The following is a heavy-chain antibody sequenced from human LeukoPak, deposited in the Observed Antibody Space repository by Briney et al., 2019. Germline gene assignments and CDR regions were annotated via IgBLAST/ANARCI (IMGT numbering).Heavy chain of an antibody. CDR2: MNPNSGNT. D-gene: IGHD5-12*01. Sequence: ASVKVSCKASGYTFTSYDINWVRQATGQGLEWMGWMNPNSGNTGYAQKFQGRGTMTRNTSISTAYMELSSLRSEDTAVYYCARGRWLRHWFDPWGQGTLVTVSS. V-gene: IGHV1-8*01. J-gene: IGHJ5*02. CDR3: ARGRWLRHWFDP. CDR1: GYTFTSYD.